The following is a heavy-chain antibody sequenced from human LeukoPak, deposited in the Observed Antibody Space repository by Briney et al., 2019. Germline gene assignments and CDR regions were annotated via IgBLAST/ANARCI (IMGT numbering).Heavy chain of an antibody. CDR1: GGSISSGGYS. CDR2: IYHSGST. V-gene: IGHV4-30-2*01. Sequence: TLSLTCAVSGGSISSGGYSWSWIRQPPGKGLEWIGYIYHSGSTYYNPSLKSRVTISVDRSKNQFSLKLSSVTAADTAVYYCARAPDSSGYYRFDYWGQGTLVTVSS. CDR3: ARAPDSSGYYRFDY. D-gene: IGHD3-22*01. J-gene: IGHJ4*02.